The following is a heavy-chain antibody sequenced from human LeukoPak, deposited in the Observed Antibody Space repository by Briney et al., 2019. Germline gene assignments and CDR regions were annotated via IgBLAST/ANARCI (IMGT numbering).Heavy chain of an antibody. CDR2: IHYTGTT. D-gene: IGHD3-10*01. CDR1: GGSISGYY. Sequence: SETLSLTCSVSGGSISGYYWSWMRQSPGKGLEWIAYIHYTGTTNYNPSLRSRVTISVDTSKNELSLKLRSVTAADTAVYYCARHFNSGTFPLDHWGQGTLVTVSS. J-gene: IGHJ4*02. CDR3: ARHFNSGTFPLDH. V-gene: IGHV4-59*08.